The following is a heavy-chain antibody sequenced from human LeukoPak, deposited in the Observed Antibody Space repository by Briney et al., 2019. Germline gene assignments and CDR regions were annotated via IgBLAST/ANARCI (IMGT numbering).Heavy chain of an antibody. CDR3: ARDMVGATKDGFDY. Sequence: GGSLRLSCAVSGFTFSSYSMNWVRQAPGKGLEWVSSISSSSSYIYYADSVKGRFTISRDNAKNSLYLQMNSLRAEDTAVYYCARDMVGATKDGFDYWGQGTLVTVSS. CDR2: ISSSSSYI. D-gene: IGHD1-26*01. J-gene: IGHJ4*02. V-gene: IGHV3-21*01. CDR1: GFTFSSYS.